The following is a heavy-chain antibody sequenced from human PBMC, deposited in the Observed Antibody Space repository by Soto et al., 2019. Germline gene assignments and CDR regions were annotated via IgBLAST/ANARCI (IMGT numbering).Heavy chain of an antibody. CDR2: ISAYNGNT. Sequence: QVQLVQSGAEVKKPGASVKVSCKASGYTFTSYGISWVRQAPGQGLEWMGWISAYNGNTNYAQKLQGRVTMTTNTTTSTAYKELRRLRSDDTAVYYCARVVQQLVLVGWFDPWGQGNLVNVSS. CDR3: ARVVQQLVLVGWFDP. CDR1: GYTFTSYG. V-gene: IGHV1-18*01. J-gene: IGHJ5*02. D-gene: IGHD6-13*01.